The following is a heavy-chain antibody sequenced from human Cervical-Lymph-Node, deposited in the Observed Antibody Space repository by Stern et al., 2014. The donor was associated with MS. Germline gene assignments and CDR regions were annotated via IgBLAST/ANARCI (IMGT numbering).Heavy chain of an antibody. D-gene: IGHD4-17*01. V-gene: IGHV3-21*01. CDR1: GFTFSHYS. CDR2: INNNSTHT. Sequence: EVQLVESGGGLVKPGESLRLSCDSSGFTFSHYSINWVRLAPGQGLERNSSINNNSTHTYYADTVVGRFPISRDSAKDSVSLHMVSLRAEDTAVYYCARARVGDYARSPHLDSWGQGTLVTVSS. CDR3: ARARVGDYARSPHLDS. J-gene: IGHJ4*02.